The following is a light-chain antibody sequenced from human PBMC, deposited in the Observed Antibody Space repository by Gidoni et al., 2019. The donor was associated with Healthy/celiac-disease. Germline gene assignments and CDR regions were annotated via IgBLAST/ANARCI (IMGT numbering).Light chain of an antibody. CDR2: AAS. J-gene: IGKJ5*01. CDR3: LQHNSYPWT. V-gene: IGKV1-17*01. Sequence: DIQMTQSPSSLSASVGDRVTITCRASQGISNDLGWYQQKPGKAPRRLIYAASSMPSGVPPRFSGSGSGTEFTLTISSLQPEDFATYYCLQHNSYPWTFGQGTRLEIK. CDR1: QGISND.